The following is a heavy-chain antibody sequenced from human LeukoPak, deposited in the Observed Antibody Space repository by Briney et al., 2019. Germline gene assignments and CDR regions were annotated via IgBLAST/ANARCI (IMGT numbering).Heavy chain of an antibody. CDR3: ARIVVGASFSNYYYYYMDV. CDR2: IYHSGST. D-gene: IGHD1-26*01. J-gene: IGHJ6*03. CDR1: GGSISSSNW. Sequence: SETLSLTCAVSGGSISSSNWWSWVRQPPGKGLEWIGEIYHSGSTNYNPSLKSRVTISVDKSKNQFSLKLSSVTAADTAVYYCARIVVGASFSNYYYYYMDVWGKGTTVTVSS. V-gene: IGHV4-4*02.